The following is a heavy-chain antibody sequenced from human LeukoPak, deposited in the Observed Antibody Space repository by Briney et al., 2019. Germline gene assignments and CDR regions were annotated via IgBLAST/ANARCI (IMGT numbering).Heavy chain of an antibody. D-gene: IGHD5-18*01. CDR1: GGSVSSGSYY. CDR2: IYYSGST. J-gene: IGHJ6*02. Sequence: KPSETLSLTCTVSGGSVSSGSYYWSWIRQPPGKGLEWIGYIYYSGSTNYNPSLKSRVTISVDTSKNQFSLKLSSVTAADTAVYYCAREHSYGLYYYYYGMDVWGQGTTVTVSS. CDR3: AREHSYGLYYYYYGMDV. V-gene: IGHV4-61*01.